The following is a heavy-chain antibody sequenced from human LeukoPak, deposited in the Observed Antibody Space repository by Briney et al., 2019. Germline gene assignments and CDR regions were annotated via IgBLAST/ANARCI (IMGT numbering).Heavy chain of an antibody. V-gene: IGHV1-18*01. CDR3: ARDLPYYYDSSGTNDY. J-gene: IGHJ4*02. CDR1: GYTFTSYV. CDR2: ISAYNGNT. Sequence: ASVKVSCKASGYTFTSYVISWVRQAPGQGLEWMGWISAYNGNTNYAQKLQGRVTMTTDTSTSTAYMELRSLRSDDTAVYYCARDLPYYYDSSGTNDYWGQGTLVTVSS. D-gene: IGHD3-22*01.